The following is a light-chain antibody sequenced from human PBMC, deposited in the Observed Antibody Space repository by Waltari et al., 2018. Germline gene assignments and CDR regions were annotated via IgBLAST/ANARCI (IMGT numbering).Light chain of an antibody. CDR2: DVT. J-gene: IGLJ2*01. V-gene: IGLV2-14*03. Sequence: QSALTQPASVSGSPGQSITISCTGTSSAIGVYNNVPWYQHHPGKAPKLIIYDVTERPSGVSNRFSGSKSGNTASLTISGLQTDDESDYFCSSYSDISISLLFGGGTKLTVL. CDR3: SSYSDISISLL. CDR1: SSAIGVYNN.